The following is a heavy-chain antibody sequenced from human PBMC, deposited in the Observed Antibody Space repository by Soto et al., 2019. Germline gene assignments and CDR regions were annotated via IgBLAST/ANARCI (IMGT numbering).Heavy chain of an antibody. Sequence: ASVKVSCKASGFTFTSSAVQWVRQARGQRPEWIGWIVVGSGNTNYAQKFQERVTITRDMSTSTAYMELSSLRSEDTAVYYCAADSTTGTNWFDPWGQGTLVTVSS. CDR2: IVVGSGNT. CDR1: GFTFTSSA. J-gene: IGHJ5*02. CDR3: AADSTTGTNWFDP. D-gene: IGHD1-1*01. V-gene: IGHV1-58*01.